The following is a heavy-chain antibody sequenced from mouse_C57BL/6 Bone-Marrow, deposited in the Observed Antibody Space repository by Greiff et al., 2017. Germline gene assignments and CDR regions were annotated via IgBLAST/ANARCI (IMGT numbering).Heavy chain of an antibody. J-gene: IGHJ2*01. Sequence: QVQLQQSGPGLVQPSQSLSITCTVSGFSLTSYGVHWVRQSPGKGLEWLGVIWPGGSTDYNAAFISRLSNSKDNSKSHVFFKMNSLQADDTAIYYCARLYGYDDYFGYWGQGTTLTVSS. D-gene: IGHD2-2*01. CDR3: ARLYGYDDYFGY. CDR2: IWPGGST. CDR1: GFSLTSYG. V-gene: IGHV2-2*01.